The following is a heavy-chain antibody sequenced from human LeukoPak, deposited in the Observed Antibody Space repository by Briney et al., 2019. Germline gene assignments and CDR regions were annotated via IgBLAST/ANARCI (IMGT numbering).Heavy chain of an antibody. V-gene: IGHV4-59*01. J-gene: IGHJ4*02. CDR2: IYYSGST. Sequence: SETLSLTCTVSGDSISNYYWSWIRQPPGKGLEWIGYIYYSGSTNYNPSLKSRVTISVDTSKNQFSLKLSSVTAADTAVYYCAREVVAAPGTVDYWGQGTLVTVSS. D-gene: IGHD6-13*01. CDR3: AREVVAAPGTVDY. CDR1: GDSISNYY.